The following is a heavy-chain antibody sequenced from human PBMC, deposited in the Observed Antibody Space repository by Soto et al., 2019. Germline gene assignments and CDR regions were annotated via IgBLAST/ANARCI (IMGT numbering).Heavy chain of an antibody. Sequence: ASLKVSCKASGGTFSSYAISWVRQAPGQGLEWMGGIIPIFGTANYAQKFQGRVTITADESTSTAYMELSSLRSEDTAVYYCASTRSFYSSSDYYYGIDVWGQGTTVTVSS. J-gene: IGHJ6*02. CDR2: IIPIFGTA. CDR3: ASTRSFYSSSDYYYGIDV. D-gene: IGHD6-13*01. V-gene: IGHV1-69*13. CDR1: GGTFSSYA.